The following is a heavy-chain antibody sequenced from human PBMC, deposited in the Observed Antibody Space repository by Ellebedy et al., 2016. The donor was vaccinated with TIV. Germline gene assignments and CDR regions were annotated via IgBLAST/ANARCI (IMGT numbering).Heavy chain of an antibody. J-gene: IGHJ3*01. Sequence: PGGSLRLSCAASGLTFSSHAMSWVRQAPGKGLEWVSSITKSGGNTYYADSVKGRFTISRDNSKDTLYLQMNSLRAEDTAIYFCARDPVGVGPAFDVWGQGTMVTVSS. D-gene: IGHD3/OR15-3a*01. CDR3: ARDPVGVGPAFDV. CDR2: ITKSGGNT. V-gene: IGHV3-23*01. CDR1: GLTFSSHA.